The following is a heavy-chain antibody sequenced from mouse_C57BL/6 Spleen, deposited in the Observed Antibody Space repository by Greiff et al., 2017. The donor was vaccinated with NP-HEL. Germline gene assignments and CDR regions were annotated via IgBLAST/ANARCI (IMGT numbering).Heavy chain of an antibody. CDR2: INPNNGGT. CDR3: AREEGWYFDV. V-gene: IGHV1-18*01. Sequence: EVQLQQSGPELVKPGASVKIPCKASGYTFTDYNMDWVKQSHGKSLEWIGDINPNNGGTIYNQKFKGKATLTVDKSSSTAYMELRSLTSEDTAVYYCAREEGWYFDVWGTGTTVTVSS. CDR1: GYTFTDYN. J-gene: IGHJ1*03.